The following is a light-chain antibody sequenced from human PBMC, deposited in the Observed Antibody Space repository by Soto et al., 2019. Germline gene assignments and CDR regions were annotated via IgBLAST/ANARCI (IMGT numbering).Light chain of an antibody. CDR1: QSVNSSY. J-gene: IGKJ1*01. V-gene: IGKV3-20*01. Sequence: EIVLAQSPGTLSLSPGEIATLSCRASQSVNSSYLAWYQQKPGQAPRLLIYGGSSRATGIPDRFSGSGSGTDFTLTISRLEPEDFAVFYCQQHDTSPWTFGQGTKVEIK. CDR2: GGS. CDR3: QQHDTSPWT.